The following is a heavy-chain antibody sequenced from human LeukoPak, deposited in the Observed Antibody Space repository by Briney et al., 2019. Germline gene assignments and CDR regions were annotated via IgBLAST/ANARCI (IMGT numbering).Heavy chain of an antibody. V-gene: IGHV1-69*04. CDR3: ARDTNEEYSSSSDGLAV. CDR2: ITPFFGFA. D-gene: IGHD6-6*01. J-gene: IGHJ6*02. CDR1: GGNFGNYV. Sequence: SVKVSCKASGGNFGNYVIHWVRQAPGQGLEWMGRITPFFGFANYAQTFQDRVTFTADKITNTAYMQKRSLKSEDTAVYFCARDTNEEYSSSSDGLAVWGQGTTVTVSS.